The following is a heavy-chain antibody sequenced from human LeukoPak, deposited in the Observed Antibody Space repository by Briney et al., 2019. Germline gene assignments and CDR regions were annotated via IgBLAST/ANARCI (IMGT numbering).Heavy chain of an antibody. CDR2: INWNGGST. CDR3: ARHGGLSGTYYYDSSGQHLDY. CDR1: GFTFDGYG. V-gene: IGHV3-20*04. D-gene: IGHD3-22*01. J-gene: IGHJ4*02. Sequence: GGSLRLSCAASGFTFDGYGMSWVRQAPGKGLEWVSGINWNGGSTGYADSVKGRFTISRDNAKNSLYLQMNSLRAEDTALYYCARHGGLSGTYYYDSSGQHLDYWGQGTLVTVSS.